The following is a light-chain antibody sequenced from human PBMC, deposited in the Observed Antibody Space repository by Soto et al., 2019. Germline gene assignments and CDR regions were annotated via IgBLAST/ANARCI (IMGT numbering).Light chain of an antibody. CDR2: GAS. V-gene: IGKV3-20*01. Sequence: EIVLTQSPGTLSLSPGERATLSCRASQSVSSSYLAWYQQKPGRAPRLLIYGASSRATGIPDRFSGSGSGTDFTLTISRLEPEDFAVYYCQQYGSSSETFGQGTKVDIK. J-gene: IGKJ1*01. CDR1: QSVSSSY. CDR3: QQYGSSSET.